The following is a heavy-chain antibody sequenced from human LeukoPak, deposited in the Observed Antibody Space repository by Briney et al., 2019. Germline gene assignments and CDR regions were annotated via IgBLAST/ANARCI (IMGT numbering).Heavy chain of an antibody. CDR3: AKVYCSSTSCYEGWFDYYFDY. Sequence: GGPLRLSCAASGFTFSSYAMSWVRQAPEKGLEWVSAISGSGGSTYYADSVKGRFTISRDNSKNTLYLQMNSLRADDTAVYYCAKVYCSSTSCYEGWFDYYFDYWGQGTLVTVSS. CDR2: ISGSGGST. J-gene: IGHJ4*02. CDR1: GFTFSSYA. D-gene: IGHD2-2*01. V-gene: IGHV3-23*01.